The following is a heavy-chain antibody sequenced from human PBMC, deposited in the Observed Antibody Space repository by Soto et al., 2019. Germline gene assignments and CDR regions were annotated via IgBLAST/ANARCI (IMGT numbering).Heavy chain of an antibody. CDR2: IKQDGSEK. Sequence: GGSLRLSCAASGFTFSSYWMSWVRQAPGKGLEWVANIKQDGSEKYYVDSVKGRFTISRDNAKNSLYLQMNSLRSEDTAVYYCARRESGYSYGYAHYYYGMDVWGQGTTVTVSS. J-gene: IGHJ6*02. CDR3: ARRESGYSYGYAHYYYGMDV. CDR1: GFTFSSYW. V-gene: IGHV3-7*03. D-gene: IGHD5-18*01.